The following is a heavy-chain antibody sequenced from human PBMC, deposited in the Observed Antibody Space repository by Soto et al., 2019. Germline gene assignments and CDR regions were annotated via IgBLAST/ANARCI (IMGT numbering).Heavy chain of an antibody. Sequence: PGGSLRLSCGASGFAFSSYGMHWVRQAPGKGLEWVAVISYDGSNKYYADSVKGRFTISRDNSKNTLYLQMNSLRAEDTAVYYCAKEYCSSTSCARPYFDYWGQGTLVTVSS. CDR3: AKEYCSSTSCARPYFDY. CDR1: GFAFSSYG. CDR2: ISYDGSNK. D-gene: IGHD2-2*01. J-gene: IGHJ4*02. V-gene: IGHV3-30*18.